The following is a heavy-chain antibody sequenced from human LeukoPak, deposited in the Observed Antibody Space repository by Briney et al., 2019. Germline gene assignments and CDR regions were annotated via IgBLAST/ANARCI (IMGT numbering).Heavy chain of an antibody. J-gene: IGHJ4*02. CDR2: ISYDGSNK. CDR1: GFTFSSYA. CDR3: ARAPAWLQPRFDY. V-gene: IGHV3-30-3*01. D-gene: IGHD5-24*01. Sequence: GGSLRLSCVASGFTFSSYAMHWVRQAPGKGLEWVAVISYDGSNKYYADSVKGRFTISRDNSKNTLYLQMNSLRAEDTAVYYCARAPAWLQPRFDYWGQGTLVTVSS.